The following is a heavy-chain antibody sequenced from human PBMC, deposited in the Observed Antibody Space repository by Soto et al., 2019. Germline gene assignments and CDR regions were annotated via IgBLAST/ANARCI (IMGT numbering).Heavy chain of an antibody. CDR2: ISGSGGST. CDR1: GFTFSSYA. V-gene: IGHV3-23*01. CDR3: AKSPSAGSGSRRNWFDP. D-gene: IGHD3-10*01. J-gene: IGHJ5*02. Sequence: GGSLRLSCAASGFTFSSYAMSWVRQAPGKGLEWVSAISGSGGSTYYADSVKGRFTISRDNSKSTLYLQMNSLRAEDTAVYYCAKSPSAGSGSRRNWFDPWGQGTLVTVSS.